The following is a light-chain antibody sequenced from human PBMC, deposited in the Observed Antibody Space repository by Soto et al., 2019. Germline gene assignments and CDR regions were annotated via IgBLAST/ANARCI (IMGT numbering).Light chain of an antibody. Sequence: QSALTQPPSASGSPGQSVTISCTGTSSDVGGFNYVSWYQQSPGKAPKLMIYEVSKRPSGVPDRFPGSKSGNTASLTVSGLQAEDEADYYCSSYAGSNKKVFGGGTKVTVL. J-gene: IGLJ2*01. CDR3: SSYAGSNKKV. V-gene: IGLV2-8*01. CDR1: SSDVGGFNY. CDR2: EVS.